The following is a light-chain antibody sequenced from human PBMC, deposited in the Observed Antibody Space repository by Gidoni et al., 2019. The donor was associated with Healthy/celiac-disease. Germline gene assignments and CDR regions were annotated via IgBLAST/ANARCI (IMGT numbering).Light chain of an antibody. V-gene: IGKV3-15*01. CDR2: GAS. Sequence: ELVMTPSQATLSVSPGERATLSCRASQSVSSNLAWYQQKPGQAPRLLIYGASTRATGIPARFSGSGSGTEFTLTISSLQSEDFAVYYCQQYNYWPPLTFXGXTKVEIK. CDR3: QQYNYWPPLT. J-gene: IGKJ4*01. CDR1: QSVSSN.